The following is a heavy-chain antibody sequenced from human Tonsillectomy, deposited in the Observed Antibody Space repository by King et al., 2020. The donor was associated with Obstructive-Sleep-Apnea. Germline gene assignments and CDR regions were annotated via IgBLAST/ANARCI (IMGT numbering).Heavy chain of an antibody. V-gene: IGHV4-59*13. Sequence: QLQESGPGLVKPSETLSLTCTVSGGSISNYYWSWIRQPPGKGLEWIGYIYYSGSTNYNPSLKSRVTISVDTSKNQFSLKLSSVTAADTAVYYCARGSRGGSYYFYWYFDLWGRGTLVTVSS. J-gene: IGHJ2*01. CDR3: ARGSRGGSYYFYWYFDL. D-gene: IGHD1-26*01. CDR2: IYYSGST. CDR1: GGSISNYY.